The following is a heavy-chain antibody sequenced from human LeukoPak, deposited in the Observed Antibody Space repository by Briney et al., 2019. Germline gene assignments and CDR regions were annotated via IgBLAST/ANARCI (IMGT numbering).Heavy chain of an antibody. J-gene: IGHJ4*02. Sequence: PSETLSLTCTVSGGSISSSSYYWGWIRQPPGKGLEWIGSIYHIGSTNYNPSLKSRVTISVDKSKNQFSLKLSSVTAADTAVYYCASSDGSGFQFDYWGQGTLVTVSS. V-gene: IGHV4-39*07. CDR3: ASSDGSGFQFDY. CDR1: GGSISSSSYY. CDR2: IYHIGST. D-gene: IGHD3-22*01.